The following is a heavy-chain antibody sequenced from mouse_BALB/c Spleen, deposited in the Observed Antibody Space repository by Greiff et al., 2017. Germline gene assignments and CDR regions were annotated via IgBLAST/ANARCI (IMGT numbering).Heavy chain of an antibody. CDR1: GFTFSSYG. Sequence: EVKLMESGGDLVKPGGSLKLSCAASGFTFSSYGMSWVRQTPDKRLEWVATISSGGSYTYYPDSVKGRFTISRDNAKNTLYLQMSSLKSEDTAMYYCARRYDGYYEGAMDYWGQGTSVTVSS. CDR3: ARRYDGYYEGAMDY. CDR2: ISSGGSYT. J-gene: IGHJ4*01. V-gene: IGHV5-6*02. D-gene: IGHD2-3*01.